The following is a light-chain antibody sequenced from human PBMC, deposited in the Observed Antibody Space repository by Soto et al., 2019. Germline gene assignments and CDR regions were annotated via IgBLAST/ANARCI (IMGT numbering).Light chain of an antibody. CDR1: QSVSIL. J-gene: IGKJ1*01. CDR3: QQYNNWPRT. Sequence: VETAESAASRSVSPGERAARSCWASQSVSILLAWYQQKPGQAPRLLIHGATTRATGIPARFSGSGSGTEFTLTISSLQSEDFAVYYCQQYNNWPRTFGQGTKV. V-gene: IGKV3-15*01. CDR2: GAT.